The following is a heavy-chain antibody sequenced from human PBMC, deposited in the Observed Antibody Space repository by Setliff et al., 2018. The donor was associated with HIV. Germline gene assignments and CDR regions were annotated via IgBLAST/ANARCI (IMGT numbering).Heavy chain of an antibody. V-gene: IGHV4-39*01. D-gene: IGHD1-1*01. CDR3: ARPQLGRGGGSHFDI. J-gene: IGHJ4*02. Sequence: SETLSLTCSVSGGCIDRSNYYWGWIRQSPGKGLEWIGNIHYSGSTYYNPSLKSRVTISVDTCRNQFYLDLRSVTAADTAVYYCARPQLGRGGGSHFDIWGQGNLVTVSS. CDR1: GGCIDRSNYY. CDR2: IHYSGST.